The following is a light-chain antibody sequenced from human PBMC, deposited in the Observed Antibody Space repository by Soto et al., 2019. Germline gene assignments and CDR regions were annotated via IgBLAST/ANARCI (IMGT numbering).Light chain of an antibody. CDR2: ANT. J-gene: IGLJ2*01. CDR3: QSYDTSLSGV. V-gene: IGLV1-40*01. CDR1: SSNIGAGYD. Sequence: QLVLTQPPSVSGAPGQRVTISCTGSSSNIGAGYDVHWYQQLPGTAPKLLIYANTNRPSGVPDRFSGSKSGTSASLAITGLQAEDEADYYCQSYDTSLSGVFGGGTKVTVL.